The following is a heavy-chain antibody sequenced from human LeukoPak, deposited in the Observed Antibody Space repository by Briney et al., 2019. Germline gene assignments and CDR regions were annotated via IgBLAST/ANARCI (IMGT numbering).Heavy chain of an antibody. V-gene: IGHV1-8*01. D-gene: IGHD3-3*01. CDR3: ATDRSDGLRFLE. CDR1: GYTFTSYD. J-gene: IGHJ4*02. CDR2: MNPNSGNT. Sequence: GASVKVSCKASGYTFTSYDINWVRQATGQGLEWMGWMNPNSGNTGYAQKFQGRVTMTEDTSTDTAYMELSSLRSEDTAVYYCATDRSDGLRFLEWGQGTLVTVSS.